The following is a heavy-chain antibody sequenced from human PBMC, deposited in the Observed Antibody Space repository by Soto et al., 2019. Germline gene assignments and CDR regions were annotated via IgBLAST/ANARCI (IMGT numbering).Heavy chain of an antibody. J-gene: IGHJ6*02. CDR1: GGFISGGY. V-gene: IGHV4-4*08. Sequence: PSATLSLTCTVSGGFISGGYWSWLLQPPGKGLEWIGYIYNIGSTNYNPSLRSRVTMSIDTSQEQFSLKVSSVTATDTALYYCAKGRSYYYDGVDVWGQGTTVSVSS. CDR2: IYNIGST. CDR3: AKGRSYYYDGVDV.